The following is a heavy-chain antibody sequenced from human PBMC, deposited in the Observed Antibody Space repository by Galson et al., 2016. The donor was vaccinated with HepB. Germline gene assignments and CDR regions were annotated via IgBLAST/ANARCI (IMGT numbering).Heavy chain of an antibody. CDR1: GFTFSNYW. Sequence: LRLSCAASGFTFSNYWMHWVRQAPGKGLVWVSRVRGDGNEINYADSVKGRFTISRDNAKNTLYLHMNGLRADDTAVYYCAIGLVGNSVVIYWGQGTLVTVSS. CDR3: AIGLVGNSVVIY. CDR2: VRGDGNEI. V-gene: IGHV3-74*01. D-gene: IGHD3-16*02. J-gene: IGHJ4*02.